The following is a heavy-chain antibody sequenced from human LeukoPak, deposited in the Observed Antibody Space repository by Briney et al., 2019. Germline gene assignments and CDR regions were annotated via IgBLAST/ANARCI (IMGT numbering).Heavy chain of an antibody. D-gene: IGHD4-17*01. CDR2: IRHDGSNE. J-gene: IGHJ4*02. CDR1: GFTFSNFA. Sequence: GGSLRLSCAASGFTFSNFAMHWVRQGPGKGLEWVALIRHDGSNEYYADSVKGRFTISRDNSKNTLYLQMNSLRAEDTAVYYCAKTPGVTTVTQLDYWGQGTLVTVSS. V-gene: IGHV3-30*02. CDR3: AKTPGVTTVTQLDY.